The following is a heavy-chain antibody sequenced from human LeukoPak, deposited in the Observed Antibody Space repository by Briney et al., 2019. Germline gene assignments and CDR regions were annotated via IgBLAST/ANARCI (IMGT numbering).Heavy chain of an antibody. J-gene: IGHJ4*02. Sequence: SETPSLTCTVSGGSISSYYWSWIRQPPGKGLEWIGYIYYSGSTNYNPSLKSRVTISVDTSKNQFSLKLSSVTAADTAVYYCASGDDSSSWPGWGQGTLVTVSS. CDR1: GGSISSYY. CDR3: ASGDDSSSWPG. D-gene: IGHD6-13*01. V-gene: IGHV4-59*08. CDR2: IYYSGST.